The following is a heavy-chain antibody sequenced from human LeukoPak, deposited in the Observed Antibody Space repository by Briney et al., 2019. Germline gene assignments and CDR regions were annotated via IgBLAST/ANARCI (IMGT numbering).Heavy chain of an antibody. V-gene: IGHV4-34*01. Sequence: PSETLSLTCAVYGGSFSGYYWSWIRQPPGKGLEWIGSIYHSGSTYYNPSLKSRVTISVDTSKNQFSLKLSSVTAADTAVYYCARVVDRYSSSSGGYYYYMDVWGKGTTVTVSS. CDR2: IYHSGST. J-gene: IGHJ6*03. CDR3: ARVVDRYSSSSGGYYYYMDV. CDR1: GGSFSGYY. D-gene: IGHD6-6*01.